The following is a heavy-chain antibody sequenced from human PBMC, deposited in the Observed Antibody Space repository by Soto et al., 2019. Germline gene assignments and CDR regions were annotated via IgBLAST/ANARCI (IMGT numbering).Heavy chain of an antibody. CDR3: ARSQDSSGYWNNCFDP. Sequence: QVQLVQSGAEVKKPGSSVKVSCKASGSTFSTYTITWVRQAPGQGLEWMGGIIPIFGTANYPQKFQGRVTITADESMSTAYMEMSSLRSEDTAVYYCARSQDSSGYWNNCFDPWGQGTLVTVSS. D-gene: IGHD3-22*01. J-gene: IGHJ5*02. V-gene: IGHV1-69*01. CDR2: IIPIFGTA. CDR1: GSTFSTYT.